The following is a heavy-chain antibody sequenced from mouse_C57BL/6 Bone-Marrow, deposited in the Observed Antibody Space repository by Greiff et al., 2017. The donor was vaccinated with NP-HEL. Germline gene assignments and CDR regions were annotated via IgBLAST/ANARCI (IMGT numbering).Heavy chain of an antibody. CDR2: IDPSDSYT. Sequence: QVQLQQPGAELVMPGASVKLSCKASGYTFTSYWMHWVKQRPGQGLEWIGEIDPSDSYTNYNQKFKGKSTLTVDKSSSTAYMQLSSLTSEDSAVYYCARSGRRALFAYWGQGTLVTVSA. CDR3: ARSGRRALFAY. V-gene: IGHV1-69*01. D-gene: IGHD3-1*01. CDR1: GYTFTSYW. J-gene: IGHJ3*01.